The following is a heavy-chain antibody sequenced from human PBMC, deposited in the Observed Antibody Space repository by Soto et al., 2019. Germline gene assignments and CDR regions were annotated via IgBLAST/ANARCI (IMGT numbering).Heavy chain of an antibody. CDR3: ARERGMDV. J-gene: IGHJ6*02. CDR1: GGSFSGYY. V-gene: IGHV4-34*01. CDR2: INHSGST. Sequence: TSETLSLTCAVYGGSFSGYYWSWIRQPPGKGLEWIGEINHSGSTNYNPSLKSRVTISVDTSKNQFSLKLSSVTAADTAVYYCARERGMDVWGQGTTVTVSS.